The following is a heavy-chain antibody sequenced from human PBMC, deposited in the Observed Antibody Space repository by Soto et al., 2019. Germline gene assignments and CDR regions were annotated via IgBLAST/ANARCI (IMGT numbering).Heavy chain of an antibody. V-gene: IGHV3-23*01. CDR1: GFTFSSYA. J-gene: IGHJ6*03. D-gene: IGHD3-10*01. CDR2: ISGSGGST. CDR3: AKDQVLLWFGESTNMDV. Sequence: GGSLRLSCAASGFTFSSYAMSWVLQAPGKGLEWVSAISGSGGSTYYADSVKGRFTISRDNSKNTLYLQMNSLRAEDTAVYYCAKDQVLLWFGESTNMDVWGKGTTVTVSS.